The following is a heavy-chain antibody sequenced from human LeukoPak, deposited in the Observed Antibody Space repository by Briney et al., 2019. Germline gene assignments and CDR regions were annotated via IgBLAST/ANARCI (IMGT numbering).Heavy chain of an antibody. D-gene: IGHD3-22*01. Sequence: GSLRLSCAASGFTFSSYAMSWVRQAPGKGLEWVSAISGSGGSTYYADSVKGRFTISRDNSKNTLYLQMNSLRAEDTAVYYCAKVANIYYDSSSNYFDYWGQGTLVTVSS. CDR1: GFTFSSYA. J-gene: IGHJ4*02. CDR3: AKVANIYYDSSSNYFDY. CDR2: ISGSGGST. V-gene: IGHV3-23*01.